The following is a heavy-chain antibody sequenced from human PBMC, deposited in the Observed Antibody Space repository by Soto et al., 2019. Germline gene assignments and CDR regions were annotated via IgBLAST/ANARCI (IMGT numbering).Heavy chain of an antibody. CDR2: MNPDSGNT. V-gene: IGHV1-8*01. CDR3: ARGRFRRARVDP. Sequence: QVQLVQSGAEVKKPGASVKVSCKASGYTFTNYDIHWVRQATGQGLEWMGWMNPDSGNTGQSKQFQGRVTMTRDTSISTAYMAMSSLRSEDTAVYYGARGRFRRARVDPWGQGTLVTVSS. CDR1: GYTFTNYD. J-gene: IGHJ5*02. D-gene: IGHD3-10*01.